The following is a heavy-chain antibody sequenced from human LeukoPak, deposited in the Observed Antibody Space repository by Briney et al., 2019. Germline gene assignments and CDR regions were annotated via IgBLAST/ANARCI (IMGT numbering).Heavy chain of an antibody. D-gene: IGHD3-22*01. CDR3: AREKAGWYYYDSSGPDY. Sequence: VASVKVSCKASGYTFTGYYMHWVRQAPGQGLEWMGWINPNSGGTNYAQKFQGRVTMTRDTSIGTAYMELSRLRSDDTAVYYCAREKAGWYYYDSSGPDYWGQGTLVTVSS. V-gene: IGHV1-2*02. J-gene: IGHJ4*02. CDR1: GYTFTGYY. CDR2: INPNSGGT.